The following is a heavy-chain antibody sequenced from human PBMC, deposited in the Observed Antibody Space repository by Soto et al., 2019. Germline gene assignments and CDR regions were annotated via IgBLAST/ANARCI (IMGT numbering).Heavy chain of an antibody. Sequence: ASVKVSCKASGYTFTSYGISWVRQAAGQGLEWMGWISAYNGNTNYAQKLQGRVTMTTDTSTSTAYMELRSLRSDDTAVYYCARIGYCSGGSCYSGYYYGMDVWGQGTTVTVSS. CDR2: ISAYNGNT. V-gene: IGHV1-18*01. CDR3: ARIGYCSGGSCYSGYYYGMDV. CDR1: GYTFTSYG. D-gene: IGHD2-15*01. J-gene: IGHJ6*02.